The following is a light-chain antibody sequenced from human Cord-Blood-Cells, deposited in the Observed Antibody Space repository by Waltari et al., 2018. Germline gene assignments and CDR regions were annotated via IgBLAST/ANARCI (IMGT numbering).Light chain of an antibody. V-gene: IGKV3-15*01. CDR1: QSVSSN. CDR3: QQYNNWPPGT. J-gene: IGKJ1*01. Sequence: EIVITQSPAPLSVPLGERSTLSCRPSQSVSSNLAWYQQKPGQAPRLLIYGASPRATGIPARFSGSGSGTEFTLTISSLQSEDFAVYYCQQYNNWPPGTFGQGTKVEIK. CDR2: GAS.